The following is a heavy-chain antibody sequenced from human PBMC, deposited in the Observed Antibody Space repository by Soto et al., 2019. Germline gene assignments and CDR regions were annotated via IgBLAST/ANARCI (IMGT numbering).Heavy chain of an antibody. CDR3: GRTPYYYYGMDV. CDR1: GGTFSSYA. Sequence: QAQLVQSGAEVKKPGSSVKVSCKASGGTFSSYAISWVRQAPGQGLEWMGGIIPIFGTANYAQKFQGRVRITADESTSTAYMELSSLRSEDTAVYYCGRTPYYYYGMDVWGQGTTVTVSS. D-gene: IGHD2-2*01. V-gene: IGHV1-69*01. CDR2: IIPIFGTA. J-gene: IGHJ6*02.